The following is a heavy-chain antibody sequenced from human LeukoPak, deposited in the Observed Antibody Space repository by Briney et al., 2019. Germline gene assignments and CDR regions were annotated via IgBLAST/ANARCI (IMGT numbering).Heavy chain of an antibody. CDR3: ARLTGIVGSYHFDY. V-gene: IGHV5-51*01. D-gene: IGHD1-26*01. Sequence: GESLKISCKSSGYTFTGYWIGWVRQMPGKGLEWMGIISPGDSDTRYSPSFQGQVTMSADKSINTAYLQWSSLKASDTAMYYCARLTGIVGSYHFDYWGQGTLVTVSS. CDR2: ISPGDSDT. CDR1: GYTFTGYW. J-gene: IGHJ4*02.